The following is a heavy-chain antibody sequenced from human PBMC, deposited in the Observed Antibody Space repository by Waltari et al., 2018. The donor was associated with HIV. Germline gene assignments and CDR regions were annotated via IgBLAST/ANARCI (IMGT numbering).Heavy chain of an antibody. J-gene: IGHJ6*02. Sequence: QVQLQESGPGLVKPSETLSLTCAVSDYSIRSGYYWGWIRQPPGKGLEWIGSIYHSGSTYYNPSLKSRVTISVDTSKNQFSLKLSSVTAADTAVYYCARERGGYDILTGYWEVDVWG. CDR1: DYSIRSGYY. CDR2: IYHSGST. CDR3: ARERGGYDILTGYWEVDV. V-gene: IGHV4-38-2*02. D-gene: IGHD3-9*01.